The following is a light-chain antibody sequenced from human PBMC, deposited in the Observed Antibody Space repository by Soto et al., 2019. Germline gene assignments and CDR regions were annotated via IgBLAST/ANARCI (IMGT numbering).Light chain of an antibody. CDR3: QQRFNSLT. J-gene: IGKJ4*01. Sequence: EIVLTQSPATLSLSPGERATLSCRASQSISNSLAWYQKKPGQTPRLLIYDASNRSTGIPARFSGSGSGADFTLTISSLEPEDFAVYYCQQRFNSLTFGGGTKVEIK. V-gene: IGKV3-11*01. CDR2: DAS. CDR1: QSISNS.